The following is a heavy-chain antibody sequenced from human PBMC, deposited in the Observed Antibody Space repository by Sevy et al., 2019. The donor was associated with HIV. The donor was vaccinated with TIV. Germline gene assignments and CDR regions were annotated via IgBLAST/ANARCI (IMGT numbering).Heavy chain of an antibody. CDR1: GFTFSSYG. Sequence: GGSLRLSCAASGFTFSSYGMHWVRQAPGKGLEWVAVISYDGSNKYYADSVKGRFTISRDNSKNTLYLQMNSLRAEDTAVYYCAKDRPRPYYDFWSCWGANWFDPWGQGTLVTVSS. D-gene: IGHD3-3*01. J-gene: IGHJ5*02. V-gene: IGHV3-30*18. CDR3: AKDRPRPYYDFWSCWGANWFDP. CDR2: ISYDGSNK.